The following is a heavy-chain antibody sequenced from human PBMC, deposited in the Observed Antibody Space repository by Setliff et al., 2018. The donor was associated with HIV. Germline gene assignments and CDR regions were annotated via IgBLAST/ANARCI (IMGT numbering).Heavy chain of an antibody. V-gene: IGHV1-18*01. D-gene: IGHD2-2*01. CDR2: ISAYNGNT. CDR3: ATSSRIYYYSYMDV. CDR1: GYTFISYG. Sequence: ASVTVSCKASGYTFISYGISWVRQAPGQGLEWMGWISAYNGNTNYAQKLQARVTMTTDTSTSTAYMELRSLRSDDTAVYYCATSSRIYYYSYMDVWGKGTTVTVSS. J-gene: IGHJ6*03.